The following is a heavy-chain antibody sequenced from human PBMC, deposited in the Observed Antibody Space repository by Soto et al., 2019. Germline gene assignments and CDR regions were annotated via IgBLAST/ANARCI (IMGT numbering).Heavy chain of an antibody. CDR1: GFSLTSSGVA. CDR3: ARIGWLRFEF. V-gene: IGHV2-5*02. CDR2: IDWADDT. Sequence: QVTLRESGPTLVKPTQTLTLTCTFSGFSLTSSGVAVGWIRQPPGKALEWLASIDWADDTHYNPSLTNRAIITGDTSKNQVVLTMANMYPTDTATDDCARIGWLRFEFWGQGPPVPVSS. J-gene: IGHJ4*02. D-gene: IGHD6-19*01.